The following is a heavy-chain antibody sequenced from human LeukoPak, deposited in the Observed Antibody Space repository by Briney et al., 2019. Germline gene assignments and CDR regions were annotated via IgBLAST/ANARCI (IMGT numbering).Heavy chain of an antibody. Sequence: ASVKVSCKVSGYTLTELSMHWVRQAPGKGLEWMGGFDPEDGETIYAQKFQGRVTMTEDTSTDTAYMELRSLRSDDTAVYYCARVSITMVRGVIRWFDPWGQGTLVTVSS. J-gene: IGHJ5*02. D-gene: IGHD3-10*01. V-gene: IGHV1-24*01. CDR2: FDPEDGET. CDR3: ARVSITMVRGVIRWFDP. CDR1: GYTLTELS.